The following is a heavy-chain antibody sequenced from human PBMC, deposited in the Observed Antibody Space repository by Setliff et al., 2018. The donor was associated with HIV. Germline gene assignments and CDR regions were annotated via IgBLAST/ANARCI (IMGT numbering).Heavy chain of an antibody. CDR1: GGSISSGSYY. CDR2: IYMTGGT. V-gene: IGHV4-61*02. CDR3: ARATSSPGSTPD. Sequence: SETLSLTCTVSGGSISSGSYYWSWIRQPAGRGLEWIGRIYMTGGTSSNPSLRGRVIMSLDTSKTQSSLKLSSVTAADTAVYYCARATSSPGSTPDWGQGILVTVSS. D-gene: IGHD6-6*01. J-gene: IGHJ4*02.